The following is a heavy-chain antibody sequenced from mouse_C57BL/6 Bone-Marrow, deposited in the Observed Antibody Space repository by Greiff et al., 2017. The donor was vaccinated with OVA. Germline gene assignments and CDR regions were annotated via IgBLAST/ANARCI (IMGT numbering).Heavy chain of an antibody. V-gene: IGHV1-55*01. Sequence: QVQLQQPGAELVKPGASVKMSCKASGYTFTSYWITWVKQRPGQGLEWIGDIYPGSGSTNYNEKFKSKATLTVDTSSSTAYMQLSRLTSEDSAVYYCARGELTTVVAGDYWGQGTTLTVSS. D-gene: IGHD1-1*01. J-gene: IGHJ2*01. CDR1: GYTFTSYW. CDR2: IYPGSGST. CDR3: ARGELTTVVAGDY.